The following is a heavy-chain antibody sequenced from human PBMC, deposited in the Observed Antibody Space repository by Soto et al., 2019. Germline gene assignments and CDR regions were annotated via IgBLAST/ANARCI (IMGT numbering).Heavy chain of an antibody. CDR2: IIPIFGTA. CDR3: ASGPEYNWFDP. V-gene: IGHV1-69*13. Sequence: SSVNLSFKRSAIAFSSYAISWVRQAPGQGLEWMGGIIPIFGTANYAQKFQGRVTITADESTRTAYMELSSLRSEDTAVYYCASGPEYNWFDPWGQGSLVTVSS. CDR1: AIAFSSYA. J-gene: IGHJ5*02.